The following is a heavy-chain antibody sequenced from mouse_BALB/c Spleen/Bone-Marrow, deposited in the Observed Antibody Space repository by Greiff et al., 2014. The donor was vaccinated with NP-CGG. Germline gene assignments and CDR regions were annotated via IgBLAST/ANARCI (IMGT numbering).Heavy chain of an antibody. J-gene: IGHJ2*01. CDR3: ARGLNWDAYFDY. CDR2: INPYNGAT. D-gene: IGHD4-1*01. V-gene: IGHV1-18*01. Sequence: EVQLQQSGPKLVKPGASVKISCKASGYSFTGYYMHWVKQSHVKSLEWIGRINPYNGATTYNQIFKDKASLTVDKSSSTAYMELHSLTSEDSGVHYCARGLNWDAYFDYWGQGTTLTVSS. CDR1: GYSFTGYY.